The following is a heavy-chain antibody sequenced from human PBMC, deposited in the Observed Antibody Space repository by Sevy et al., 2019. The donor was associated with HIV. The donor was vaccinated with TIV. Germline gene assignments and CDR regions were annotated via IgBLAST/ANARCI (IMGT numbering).Heavy chain of an antibody. V-gene: IGHV3-7*03. CDR2: IKQDGSEK. D-gene: IGHD2-15*01. CDR3: ARDQALGYCSGGSCSFEPYWYFDL. Sequence: GGSLRLSCAASGFTFSSYWMSWVRQAPGKGLEWVANIKQDGSEKYYVDSVKGRFTISRDNAKNSLYLQMNSLRAEDTAVYYCARDQALGYCSGGSCSFEPYWYFDLWGRGTLVTVSS. J-gene: IGHJ2*01. CDR1: GFTFSSYW.